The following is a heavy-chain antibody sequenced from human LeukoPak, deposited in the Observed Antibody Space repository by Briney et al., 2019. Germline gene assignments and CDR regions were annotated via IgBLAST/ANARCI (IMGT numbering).Heavy chain of an antibody. V-gene: IGHV1-69*13. CDR2: IIPIFGTA. CDR1: GGTFSSYA. J-gene: IGHJ4*02. D-gene: IGHD2-2*01. CDR3: ARQEGCSSTSCYGDFDY. Sequence: ASVKVSCKASGGTFSSYAISWVRQAPGQGLEWMGRIIPIFGTANYAQKFQGRVTITADESTSTAYMELSSLRSEDTAVYYCARQEGCSSTSCYGDFDYWGQGTLVTVTS.